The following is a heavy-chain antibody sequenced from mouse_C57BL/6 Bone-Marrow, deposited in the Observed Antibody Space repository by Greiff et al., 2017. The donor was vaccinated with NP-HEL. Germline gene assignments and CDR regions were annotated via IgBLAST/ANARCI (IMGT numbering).Heavy chain of an antibody. CDR3: ARGRGSTLYYFDY. Sequence: QVQLQQPGAELVKPGASVKLSCKASGYTFTSYWMHWVKQRPGQGLEWIGMIHPNSGSTNYNEKFKSKATLTVDKSSSTAYMQLSSLTSEDSAVYYCARGRGSTLYYFDYWGQGTPLTVSS. D-gene: IGHD1-1*01. CDR1: GYTFTSYW. CDR2: IHPNSGST. J-gene: IGHJ2*01. V-gene: IGHV1-64*01.